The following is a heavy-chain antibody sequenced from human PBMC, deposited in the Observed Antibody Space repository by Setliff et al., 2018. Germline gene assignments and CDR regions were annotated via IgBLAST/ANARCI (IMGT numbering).Heavy chain of an antibody. V-gene: IGHV3-11*04. CDR2: ISRGGNTI. Sequence: GGSLRLSCAASGFTFSDYYMSWIRQAPGKGLEWVSYISRGGNTIYYADSVKGRFTISRDNARDSLFLQMNTLRAEDTAVYYCARNWVTAQHYYYGMDVWGQGTTVTVSS. CDR1: GFTFSDYY. CDR3: ARNWVTAQHYYYGMDV. D-gene: IGHD2-21*02. J-gene: IGHJ6*02.